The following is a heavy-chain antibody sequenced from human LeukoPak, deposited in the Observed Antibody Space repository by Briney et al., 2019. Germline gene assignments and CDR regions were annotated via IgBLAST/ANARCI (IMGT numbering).Heavy chain of an antibody. V-gene: IGHV3-21*01. CDR3: ARDEVRSHGGQDFDY. CDR2: ISSSSSYI. Sequence: PGGSLSLSCAASGFTFSSYSMNWVRQAPGKGLKWVSSISSSSSYIYYAGSVKGRFTISRDNAKNSLYLQMNSLRAEDTAVYYCARDEVRSHGGQDFDYWGQGTLVTVSS. CDR1: GFTFSSYS. J-gene: IGHJ4*02. D-gene: IGHD2-21*01.